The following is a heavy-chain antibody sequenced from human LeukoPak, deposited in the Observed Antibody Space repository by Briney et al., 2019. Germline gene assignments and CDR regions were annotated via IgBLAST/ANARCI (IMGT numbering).Heavy chain of an antibody. V-gene: IGHV1-3*01. CDR1: GYTFTSYA. CDR2: INAGNGNT. Sequence: ASVKVSCTTSGYTFTSYAMHWVRLAPGQRLEWMGWINAGNGNTKYSQKFQDRVTITRDASASTAYKELSSLRSEDTAVYFCARGPYSNYWFDPWGQGTLVTVSS. D-gene: IGHD4-11*01. J-gene: IGHJ5*02. CDR3: ARGPYSNYWFDP.